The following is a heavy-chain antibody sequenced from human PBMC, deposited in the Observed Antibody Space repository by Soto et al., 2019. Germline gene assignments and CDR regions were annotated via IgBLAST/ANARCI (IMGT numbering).Heavy chain of an antibody. J-gene: IGHJ3*02. CDR2: IIPIFGTA. V-gene: IGHV1-69*01. CDR1: GGAFSSYA. Sequence: XSVKVACKASGGAFSSYAISWVRQAPGQGLEWMGGIIPIFGTANYAQKFQGRVTITADESTSTAYMELSSLRSEDTAVYYCARDNRGSYAFDIWGQGTMVTVS. D-gene: IGHD3-10*01. CDR3: ARDNRGSYAFDI.